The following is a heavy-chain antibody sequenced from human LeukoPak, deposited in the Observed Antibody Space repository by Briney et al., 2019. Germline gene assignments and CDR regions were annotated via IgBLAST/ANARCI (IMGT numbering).Heavy chain of an antibody. CDR1: GGTFSSYA. J-gene: IGHJ4*02. Sequence: GSPVKVSCKASGGTFSSYAISWVRQAPGQGLEWMGGIIPIFGTANYAQKFQGRVTITADKSTSTAYMELSSLRSEDTAVYYCVSQYSSSLWYFDYWGQGTLVTVSS. CDR3: VSQYSSSLWYFDY. CDR2: IIPIFGTA. V-gene: IGHV1-69*06. D-gene: IGHD6-13*01.